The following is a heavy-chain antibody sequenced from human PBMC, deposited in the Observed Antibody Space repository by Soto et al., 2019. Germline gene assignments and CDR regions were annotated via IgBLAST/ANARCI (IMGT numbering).Heavy chain of an antibody. CDR2: IDPSDSYT. J-gene: IGHJ4*02. CDR3: ARLARYDSSGHQGGFDY. CDR1: GYSFTSYW. V-gene: IGHV5-10-1*01. Sequence: GSLKISCKGSGYSFTSYWISWVRQMPGKGLEWMGRIDPSDSYTNYSPSFQGHVTISADKSISTAYLQWSSLKASDTAMYYCARLARYDSSGHQGGFDYWGQGTLVTVSS. D-gene: IGHD3-22*01.